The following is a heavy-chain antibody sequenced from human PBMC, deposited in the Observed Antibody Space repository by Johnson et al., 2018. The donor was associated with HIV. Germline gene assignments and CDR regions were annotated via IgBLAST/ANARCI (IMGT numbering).Heavy chain of an antibody. CDR1: GFTFSSYG. CDR3: AKDAGSGSSWEFAFDI. V-gene: IGHV3-30*02. Sequence: QVQLVESGGDLVQPGGSLRLSCAASGFTFSSYGMHWVRQAPGKGLEWVAFIRYDGSNKYYADSVKGRFTIYRDNSKKTLYLQMNSLRPEDTAVYFCAKDAGSGSSWEFAFDIWGQGTKVTVSS. J-gene: IGHJ3*02. CDR2: IRYDGSNK. D-gene: IGHD3-10*01.